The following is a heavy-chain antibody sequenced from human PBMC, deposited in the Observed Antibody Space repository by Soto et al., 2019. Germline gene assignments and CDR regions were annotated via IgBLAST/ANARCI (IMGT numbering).Heavy chain of an antibody. CDR3: ARDQCWPTDY. CDR1: GFIFSRHS. CDR2: IASDSSYK. D-gene: IGHD6-19*01. Sequence: EVQVVESGGGLVQPGGSLRLSCSASGFIFSRHSMHWVRQAPGKGLEWIAHIASDSSYKFYADSVRGRFSTSRDNARNSLYLQMDSLRDDDTAVYYCARDQCWPTDYWGQGTLVIVSS. J-gene: IGHJ4*02. V-gene: IGHV3-48*02.